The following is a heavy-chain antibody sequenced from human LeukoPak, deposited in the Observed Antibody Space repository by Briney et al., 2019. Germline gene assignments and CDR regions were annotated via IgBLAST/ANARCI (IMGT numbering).Heavy chain of an antibody. CDR3: ASAPLGFYDWFDP. CDR2: IIPILGIA. CDR1: GGTFSSYA. Sequence: SVKVSCKASGGTFSSYAISCVRQAPGQGLEWMGRIIPILGIANYAQKFQGRVTITADKSTSTAYMELSSLRSEDTAVYYCASAPLGFYDWFDPWGQGTLVTVSS. V-gene: IGHV1-69*04. J-gene: IGHJ5*02. D-gene: IGHD3-16*01.